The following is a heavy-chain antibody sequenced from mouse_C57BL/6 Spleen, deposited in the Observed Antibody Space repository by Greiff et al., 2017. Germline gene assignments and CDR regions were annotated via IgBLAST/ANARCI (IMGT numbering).Heavy chain of an antibody. CDR1: GFTFSSYA. CDR2: ISDGGSYT. J-gene: IGHJ2*01. Sequence: EVMLVESGGGLVKPGGSLKLSCAASGFTFSSYAMSWVRQTPEKRLEWVATISDGGSYTYYPDNVKGRFTISRDNAKNNLYLQMSHLKSEDTAMYYCARKTSSLYYCDYWGQGTTLTVSS. V-gene: IGHV5-4*03. D-gene: IGHD1-1*01. CDR3: ARKTSSLYYCDY.